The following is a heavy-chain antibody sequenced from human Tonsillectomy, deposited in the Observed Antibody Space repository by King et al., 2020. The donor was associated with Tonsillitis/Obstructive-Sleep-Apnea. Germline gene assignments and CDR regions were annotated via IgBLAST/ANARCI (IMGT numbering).Heavy chain of an antibody. D-gene: IGHD6-6*01. Sequence: QLVQSGAEVKKPGASLKISCKGSGYSFTSYWIGWVRQMPGKGLEWMGIIYPGDSDTRYSPSFQGQVTISADKSISTAYLQWSSLKASDTAMYYCARLMGAARHYYYYYMDVWGKGTTVTVSS. CDR3: ARLMGAARHYYYYYMDV. CDR1: GYSFTSYW. V-gene: IGHV5-51*01. CDR2: IYPGDSDT. J-gene: IGHJ6*03.